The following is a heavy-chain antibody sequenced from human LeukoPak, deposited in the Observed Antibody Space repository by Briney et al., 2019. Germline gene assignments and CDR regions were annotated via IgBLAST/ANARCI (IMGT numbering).Heavy chain of an antibody. CDR2: IYTSGST. D-gene: IGHD5-12*01. V-gene: IGHV4-61*02. Sequence: PSETLSLTCTVSGGSISSGSYYWSWIRQPAGKGLEWIGRIYTSGSTNYNPSLKSRVTISVDTSKNQFSLKLSSVTAADTAVYYCARAQYSGYDSDYFDYWGQRTLVTVSS. J-gene: IGHJ4*02. CDR1: GGSISSGSYY. CDR3: ARAQYSGYDSDYFDY.